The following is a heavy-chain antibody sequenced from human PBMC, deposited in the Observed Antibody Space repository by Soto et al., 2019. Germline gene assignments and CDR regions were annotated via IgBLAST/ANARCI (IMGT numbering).Heavy chain of an antibody. CDR1: GFTFSSYA. D-gene: IGHD6-19*01. CDR2: ISGSGGST. V-gene: IGHV3-23*01. Sequence: GGSLRLSCAASGFTFSSYAMSWVRQAPGKGLEWVSAISGSGGSTYYADSVKGRFTISRDNSKNTLYLQMNSLRAEDTAVYYCVKAVAATLTKTAEYFQHWGQGTLVTVSS. J-gene: IGHJ1*01. CDR3: VKAVAATLTKTAEYFQH.